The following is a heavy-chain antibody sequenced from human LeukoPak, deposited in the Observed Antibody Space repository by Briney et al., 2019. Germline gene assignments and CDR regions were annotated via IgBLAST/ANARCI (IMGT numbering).Heavy chain of an antibody. D-gene: IGHD3-22*01. J-gene: IGHJ4*02. V-gene: IGHV4-59*12. CDR3: AREDDDYDSSGFYREGYFDY. CDR2: IYYSGST. CDR1: GGSISSYF. Sequence: SETLSLTCTVSGGSISSYFWSWIRQSPGKGLEWIGYIYYSGSTNYNPSLKSRVIMSVDESKNQVFLKLTSVTAADTAVYFCAREDDDYDSSGFYREGYFDYWGQGTLVTVSS.